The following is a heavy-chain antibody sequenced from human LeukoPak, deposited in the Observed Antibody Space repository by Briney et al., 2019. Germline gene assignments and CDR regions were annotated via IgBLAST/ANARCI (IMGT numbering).Heavy chain of an antibody. CDR1: GGSISSSSYY. CDR2: INHSGST. Sequence: SETLSLTCTVSGGSISSSSYYWSWIRQPPGKGLEWIGEINHSGSTNYNPSLKSRVTISVDTSKNQFSLKLSSVTAADTAVYYCARTPRRVAVAGTGTFDYWGQGTLVTVSS. J-gene: IGHJ4*02. V-gene: IGHV4-39*07. CDR3: ARTPRRVAVAGTGTFDY. D-gene: IGHD6-19*01.